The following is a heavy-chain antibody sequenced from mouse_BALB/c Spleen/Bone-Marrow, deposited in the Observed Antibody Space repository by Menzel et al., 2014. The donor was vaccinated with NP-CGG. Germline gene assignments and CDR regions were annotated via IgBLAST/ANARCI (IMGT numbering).Heavy chain of an antibody. CDR2: ISSGSSTI. V-gene: IGHV5-17*02. D-gene: IGHD1-1*01. J-gene: IGHJ4*01. CDR1: GFTFSNFG. Sequence: EVQRVESGGGLVQPGGSRKLSCAASGFTFSNFGMHWVRQAPEKGLEGVAYISSGSSTIYYADTVKGRFTISRDNPKNALFLQMTSLRSEDTAMYYCARRASPTGPMDYWGQGTSVTVSS. CDR3: ARRASPTGPMDY.